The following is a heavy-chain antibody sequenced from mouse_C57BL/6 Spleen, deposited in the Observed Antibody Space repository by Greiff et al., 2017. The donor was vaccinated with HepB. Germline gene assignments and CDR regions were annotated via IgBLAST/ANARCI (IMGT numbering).Heavy chain of an antibody. Sequence: QVQLKESGAELARPGASVKLSCKASGYTFTSYGISWVKQRTGQGLEWIGEIYPRSGNTYYNEKFKGKATLTADKSSSTAYMELRSLTSEDSAVYFCARKPLYYGSSYEYFDVWGTGTTVTVSS. CDR3: ARKPLYYGSSYEYFDV. J-gene: IGHJ1*03. CDR1: GYTFTSYG. V-gene: IGHV1-81*01. D-gene: IGHD1-1*01. CDR2: IYPRSGNT.